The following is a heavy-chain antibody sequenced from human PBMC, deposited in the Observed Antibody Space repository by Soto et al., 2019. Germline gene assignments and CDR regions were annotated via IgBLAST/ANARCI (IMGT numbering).Heavy chain of an antibody. CDR1: GGSISSYY. D-gene: IGHD6-13*01. Sequence: SETLSLTCTVSGGSISSYYWSWIRQPPGKGLEWIGYIYYSGSTNYNPSLKSRVTISVDTSKNQFSLKLSSVTAADTAVYYCARRNQSYSSNQFDYWGQGTLVTVSS. CDR2: IYYSGST. J-gene: IGHJ4*02. CDR3: ARRNQSYSSNQFDY. V-gene: IGHV4-59*08.